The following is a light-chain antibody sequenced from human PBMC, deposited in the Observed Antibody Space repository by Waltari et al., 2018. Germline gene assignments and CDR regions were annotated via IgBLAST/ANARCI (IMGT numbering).Light chain of an antibody. V-gene: IGLV3-21*02. Sequence: SYVVTQPPSVSVAPGQTARITCGGNNIGTKSVHWYQQKPGQAPVLVVYDDIDRPSGLSGRFSGSNPGNTATRTISRVEAGDEADYYGQVWDSNSDHLVMFGGGTKLTVL. CDR1: NIGTKS. J-gene: IGLJ3*02. CDR2: DDI. CDR3: QVWDSNSDHLVM.